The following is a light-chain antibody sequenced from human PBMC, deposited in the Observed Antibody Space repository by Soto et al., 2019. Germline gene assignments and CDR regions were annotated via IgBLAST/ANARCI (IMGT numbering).Light chain of an antibody. CDR2: EVT. Sequence: QSVLTQPPSASGSPGQSVTISCTGTSSDVGAYNYVSWYQQNAGKAPKLVIYEVTKRPSGVPDRFSGSKSANTASLTVSGLQAEDEADSYCSSFASILTGVFGGGTKVTVL. CDR3: SSFASILTGV. J-gene: IGLJ3*02. V-gene: IGLV2-8*01. CDR1: SSDVGAYNY.